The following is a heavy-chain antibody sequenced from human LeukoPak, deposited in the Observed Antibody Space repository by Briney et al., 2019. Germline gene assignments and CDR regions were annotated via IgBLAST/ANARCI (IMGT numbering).Heavy chain of an antibody. J-gene: IGHJ5*02. V-gene: IGHV1-18*01. CDR1: GYTFTSYG. CDR2: ISAYNGNT. D-gene: IGHD3-10*01. Sequence: ASVKVSCKASGYTFTSYGISWVRQAPGQGLEWMGWISAYNGNTNYAQKLQGRVTMTTDTSTSTAYMELRSLRSEDTAVYYCARDQSRKEGITMVRGVITWPPSGFDPWGQGTLVTVSS. CDR3: ARDQSRKEGITMVRGVITWPPSGFDP.